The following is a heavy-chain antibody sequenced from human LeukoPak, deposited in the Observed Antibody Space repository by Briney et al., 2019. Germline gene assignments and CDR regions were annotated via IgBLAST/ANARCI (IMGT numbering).Heavy chain of an antibody. J-gene: IGHJ4*01. CDR2: IYYSGST. CDR1: GCSFHSYG. D-gene: IGHD6-13*01. Sequence: PWGSLTLSCAASGCSFHSYGLHWVRQPPGKGLEWIGGIYYSGSTYYNPSLNTRDTISVDTSNNQVSLKPDSGTAAGPAVYDLAGTEGFSADFDYWGQGTLVTVSS. CDR3: AGTEGFSADFDY. V-gene: IGHV4-59*05.